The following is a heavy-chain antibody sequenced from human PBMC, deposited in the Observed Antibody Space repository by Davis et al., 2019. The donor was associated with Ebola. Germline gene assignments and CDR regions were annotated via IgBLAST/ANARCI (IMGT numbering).Heavy chain of an antibody. CDR2: IIPFFSTT. V-gene: IGHV1-69*13. Sequence: SVKVSCKASGGTFDSSAISWVRQAPGQGLEWMGGIIPFFSTTNHAQKFKGRATFTADEYTAYMELSSLRSEDTAVYYCAREPQITFNSNWRSPDFKYGMDVWGQGTTVTVSS. J-gene: IGHJ6*02. CDR3: AREPQITFNSNWRSPDFKYGMDV. CDR1: GGTFDSSA. D-gene: IGHD1-1*01.